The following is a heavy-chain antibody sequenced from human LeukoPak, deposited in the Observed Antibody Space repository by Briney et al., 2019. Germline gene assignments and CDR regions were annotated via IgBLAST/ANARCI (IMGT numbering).Heavy chain of an antibody. CDR1: GYTFTSYY. J-gene: IGHJ3*02. Sequence: ASVKVSCKASGYTFTSYYMHWVRQAPGQGLEWMGIINPSGGSTSCAQKFQGGVTMTRDMSTSTVYMELSSLRSEDTAVYYCARDTPIDAFDIWGQGTMVTVSS. V-gene: IGHV1-46*01. CDR2: INPSGGST. CDR3: ARDTPIDAFDI.